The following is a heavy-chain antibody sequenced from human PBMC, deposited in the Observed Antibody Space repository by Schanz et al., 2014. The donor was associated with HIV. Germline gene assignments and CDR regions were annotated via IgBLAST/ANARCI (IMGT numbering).Heavy chain of an antibody. Sequence: EVQLVESGGGLVQPGGSLRLSCAASGFTFSSYWMHWVRQAPGKGLVWVSRINSDGSSTSYAESVKGRFTISRDNAKNTLYLQMNSLRAEDTAVYYCANSGYCTNGVCYTRGDGTDVWGRGTTVIVSS. CDR3: ANSGYCTNGVCYTRGDGTDV. V-gene: IGHV3-74*01. CDR1: GFTFSSYW. J-gene: IGHJ6*02. D-gene: IGHD2-8*01. CDR2: INSDGSST.